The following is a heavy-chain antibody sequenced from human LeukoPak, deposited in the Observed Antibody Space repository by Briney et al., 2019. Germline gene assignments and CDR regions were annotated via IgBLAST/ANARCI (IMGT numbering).Heavy chain of an antibody. CDR3: ARDGVAGVYYFDY. CDR1: GDTFTTYY. CDR2: IYPSGGST. V-gene: IGHV1-46*01. D-gene: IGHD6-19*01. J-gene: IGHJ4*02. Sequence: ASVKVSCKACGDTFTTYYMHWVRQAPGQGLEWMGIIYPSGGSTSYAQKFQGRVIMTRDVSTSTVFMELSSLRSDDTAVYYCARDGVAGVYYFDYWAREPRSPSPQ.